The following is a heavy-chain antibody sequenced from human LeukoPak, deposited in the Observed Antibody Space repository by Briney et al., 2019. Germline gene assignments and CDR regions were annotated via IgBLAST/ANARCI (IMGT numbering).Heavy chain of an antibody. J-gene: IGHJ4*02. CDR1: GFTFSNAW. CDR2: IKSKTDGGTT. Sequence: KAGGSLRLSCAASGFTFSNAWMSWVRQAPGKGLEWVGRIKSKTDGGTTDYAAPVKGRFTISRDDSKNTLYLQMNSLKTEDTAVYYCTTTHYGDYVLVGFDYWGQGTLVTVS. D-gene: IGHD4-17*01. CDR3: TTTHYGDYVLVGFDY. V-gene: IGHV3-15*01.